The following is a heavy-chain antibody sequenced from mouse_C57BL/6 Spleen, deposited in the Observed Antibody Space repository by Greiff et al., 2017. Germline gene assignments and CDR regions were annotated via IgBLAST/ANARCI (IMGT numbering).Heavy chain of an antibody. CDR3: ARVRYSNYYYAMDY. D-gene: IGHD2-5*01. CDR1: GFTFSSYA. V-gene: IGHV5-4*01. CDR2: ISDGGSYT. Sequence: EVQLMESGGGLVKPGGSLKLSCAASGFTFSSYAMSWVRPTPEKRLEWVATISDGGSYTYYPDTVKGRFTISRDNAKNNLYLQMSHLKSEDTAMYYCARVRYSNYYYAMDYWGQGTSVTVSS. J-gene: IGHJ4*01.